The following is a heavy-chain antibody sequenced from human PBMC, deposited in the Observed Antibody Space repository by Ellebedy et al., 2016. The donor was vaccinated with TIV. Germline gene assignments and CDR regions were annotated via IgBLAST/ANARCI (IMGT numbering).Heavy chain of an antibody. V-gene: IGHV3-15*07. J-gene: IGHJ4*02. D-gene: IGHD2-2*01. CDR3: STEVVKVPAANVPGTDY. CDR1: GFTFSNAW. CDR2: IRSKSDGGTI. Sequence: PGGSLRLSCAASGFTFSNAWMNWVRQAPGKGLEWVGRIRSKSDGGTIDYAAPVKGRFTISRDDSTTTLFLQMNTLKTEDTAVYYCSTEVVKVPAANVPGTDYWGQGTLVTVSS.